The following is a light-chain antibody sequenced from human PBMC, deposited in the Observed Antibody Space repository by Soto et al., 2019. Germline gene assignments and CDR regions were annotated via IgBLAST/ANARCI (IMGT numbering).Light chain of an antibody. V-gene: IGKV1-5*03. J-gene: IGKJ1*01. CDR1: HSISSW. Sequence: DIQMTQSPSTLSASVGDRVTITCRASHSISSWLAWYQQKPGKAPKLLIYKASALESGVPSRFSGSGSGTDFTLTISSLQPDDFATYYCQQYGGFSRTFGQGTKVDIK. CDR2: KAS. CDR3: QQYGGFSRT.